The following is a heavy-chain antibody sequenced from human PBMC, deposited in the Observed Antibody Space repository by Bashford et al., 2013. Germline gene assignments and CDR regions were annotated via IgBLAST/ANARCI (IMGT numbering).Heavy chain of an antibody. Sequence: SETLSLTCTVSGGSISSGGFYWNWIRQLPGKGLEWIGFIFYSGSTYYNPSLKSRVTMSVDGSKNQFSLRLSSVTAADTAVYYCARSYYNSGGYFYPVDYWGQGTLVTVSS. CDR1: GGSISSGGFY. V-gene: IGHV4-31*09. CDR3: ARSYYNSGGYFYPVDY. CDR2: IFYSGST. J-gene: IGHJ4*02. D-gene: IGHD3-22*01.